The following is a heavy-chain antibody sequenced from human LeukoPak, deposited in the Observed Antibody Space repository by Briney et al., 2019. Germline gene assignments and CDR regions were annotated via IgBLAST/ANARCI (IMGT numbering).Heavy chain of an antibody. CDR2: ISGSGGST. CDR1: GFTFSSYA. D-gene: IGHD5-18*01. V-gene: IGHV3-23*01. CDR3: AKVHSSRGYSIAEPFDY. Sequence: GGSLRLSCAASGFTFSSYAMSWVRQAPGKGLEWVSAISGSGGSTYYADSVKGRFTISRDNSKNTLYLQMNSLRAEDTAVYYCAKVHSSRGYSIAEPFDYWGQGTLVTVSS. J-gene: IGHJ4*02.